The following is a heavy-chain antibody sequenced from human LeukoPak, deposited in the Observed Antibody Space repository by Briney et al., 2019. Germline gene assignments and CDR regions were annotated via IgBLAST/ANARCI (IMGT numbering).Heavy chain of an antibody. CDR3: ARAYCGGDCFWYHFDY. CDR1: GYTFTSYY. Sequence: ASVKVSCKASGYTFTSYYMHWVRQAPGQGLEWMGIINPSGGSTSYAQKFQGRVTMTRDTSTSTVYMELSSLRSEDTAVYYCARAYCGGDCFWYHFDYWGQGTLVTVSS. D-gene: IGHD2-21*02. V-gene: IGHV1-46*01. CDR2: INPSGGST. J-gene: IGHJ4*02.